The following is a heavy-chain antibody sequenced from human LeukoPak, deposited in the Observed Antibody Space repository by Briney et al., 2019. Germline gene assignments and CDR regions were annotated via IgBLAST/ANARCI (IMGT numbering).Heavy chain of an antibody. CDR2: IYPGDSDT. CDR1: GYSFTSYW. V-gene: IGHV5-51*01. Sequence: GESLKISCKGSGYSFTSYWIGWVRQMPGKDLKGMGIIYPGDSDTRYSPSFQDQSTISADKCISTAYLQWSSLKASDTAMYYCARLVRNYYDSTEGAFDIWGQGTMVTVSS. CDR3: ARLVRNYYDSTEGAFDI. J-gene: IGHJ3*02. D-gene: IGHD3-22*01.